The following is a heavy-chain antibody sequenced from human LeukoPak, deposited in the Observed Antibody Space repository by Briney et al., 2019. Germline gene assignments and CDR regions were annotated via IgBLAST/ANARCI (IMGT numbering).Heavy chain of an antibody. CDR3: ARGVLLQGRGAFDI. CDR1: GYTFTSYY. Sequence: VASVKVSCKASGYTFTSYYMHWVRQAPGQGLEWMGWIIPNSGGTKYAQKFQDRVTMTRDTSISTAYMELSSLTYDDTAVYYCARGVLLQGRGAFDIWGKGTTVTVSS. J-gene: IGHJ6*04. V-gene: IGHV1-2*02. D-gene: IGHD1-26*01. CDR2: IIPNSGGT.